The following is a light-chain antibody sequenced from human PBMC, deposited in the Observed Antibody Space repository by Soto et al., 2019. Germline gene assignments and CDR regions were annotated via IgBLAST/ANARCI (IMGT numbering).Light chain of an antibody. CDR3: QQYNDWPPVT. Sequence: EIVLTQSPATLSVSPGERATLSCRASQSVSSNLAWYQQMPGQAPRLLIYGASTRATGLPARFSGSGSGTEFTLTIRSLQSEDFAVYYCQQYNDWPPVTFGQGTKVDIK. CDR1: QSVSSN. V-gene: IGKV3-15*01. J-gene: IGKJ1*01. CDR2: GAS.